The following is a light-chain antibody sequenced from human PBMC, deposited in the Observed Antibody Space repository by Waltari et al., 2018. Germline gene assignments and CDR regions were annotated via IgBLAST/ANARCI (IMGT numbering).Light chain of an antibody. CDR3: QVWDRGSDHKV. V-gene: IGLV3-21*01. CDR1: NIGRKS. CDR2: YDT. Sequence: SYVLTQPPSVSVAPGGTATITCGGNNIGRKSVHWYQQKPGQAPVLVIYYDTDRPSGIHERFSGSNSGNTATLTISRVEVGDEADFFCQVWDRGSDHKVFGGGTKLTVL. J-gene: IGLJ3*02.